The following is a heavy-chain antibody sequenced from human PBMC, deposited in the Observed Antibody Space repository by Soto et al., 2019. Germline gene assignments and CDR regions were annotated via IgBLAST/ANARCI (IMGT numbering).Heavy chain of an antibody. CDR1: GFSFSDYH. J-gene: IGHJ3*02. Sequence: QVQLVESGGGVVQPGRSLRLSCAASGFSFSDYHMHWVRQAPGKGLEWVTIIWYDGSEKYYGDSAKGRVTVSRDNSKNTLYLQMNSLRAEDTALYYCARERGGAVDIWGQGTMVTVSS. CDR3: ARERGGAVDI. V-gene: IGHV3-33*01. D-gene: IGHD3-10*01. CDR2: IWYDGSEK.